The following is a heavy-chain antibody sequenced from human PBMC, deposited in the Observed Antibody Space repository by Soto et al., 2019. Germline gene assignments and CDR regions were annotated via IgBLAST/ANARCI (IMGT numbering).Heavy chain of an antibody. CDR3: ARDRGDYGGNSGPCDY. V-gene: IGHV1-69*01. D-gene: IGHD4-17*01. Sequence: QVQLVQSGAEVKKPGSSVKVSCKASGGTFSSYAISWVRQAPGQGLEWMGGIIPIFGTANYAQKFQGRVTITADESTSTAYMELSSLRAEDTAGYYCARDRGDYGGNSGPCDYWGQGTLVTVSS. J-gene: IGHJ4*02. CDR1: GGTFSSYA. CDR2: IIPIFGTA.